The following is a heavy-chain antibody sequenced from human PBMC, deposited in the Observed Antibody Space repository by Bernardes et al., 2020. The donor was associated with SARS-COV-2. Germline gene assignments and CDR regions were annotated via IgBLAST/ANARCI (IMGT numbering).Heavy chain of an antibody. CDR2: INYSGST. D-gene: IGHD3-16*01. Sequence: SETLSLTCAVYGGSLSGYYWNWIRQPPGKGLEWIGEINYSGSTNYNPSLKSRVTISIDTSKNQLSLNLNSLTPADTAVYYCVRAVWGIWYFDLWSRGTRVTFS. V-gene: IGHV4-34*01. CDR1: GGSLSGYY. J-gene: IGHJ2*01. CDR3: VRAVWGIWYFDL.